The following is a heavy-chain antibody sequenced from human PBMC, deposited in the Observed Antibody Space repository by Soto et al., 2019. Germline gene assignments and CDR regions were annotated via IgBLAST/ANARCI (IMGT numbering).Heavy chain of an antibody. Sequence: EEELVESGGGLVQPGGSLRLSCAASGFRFSNHWMSWVRQAPGKGLEWVAYIKEDGSEKYYADSVKGRFTLSRDNAKNSLYVQMDSLRAEDTAVYYCARDKGGWSGIDVWGQGTTVTVSS. D-gene: IGHD3-3*01. CDR2: IKEDGSEK. V-gene: IGHV3-7*04. CDR1: GFRFSNHW. J-gene: IGHJ6*02. CDR3: ARDKGGWSGIDV.